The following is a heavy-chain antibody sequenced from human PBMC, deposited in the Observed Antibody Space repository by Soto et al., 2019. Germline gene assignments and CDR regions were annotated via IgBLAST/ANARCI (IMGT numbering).Heavy chain of an antibody. Sequence: LQLQESGPGLVKPSETLSLTCTVSGGSISNSDYFWAWMRQPPGKGLEWVGTISRTGSPRYNPSLKSRVTISVDTSKNQFSLRLPSVTAADTAVFYCASQLESTTYFDYWGRGTLVTVSS. J-gene: IGHJ4*02. CDR3: ASQLESTTYFDY. D-gene: IGHD1-1*01. CDR2: ISRTGSP. CDR1: GGSISNSDYF. V-gene: IGHV4-39*01.